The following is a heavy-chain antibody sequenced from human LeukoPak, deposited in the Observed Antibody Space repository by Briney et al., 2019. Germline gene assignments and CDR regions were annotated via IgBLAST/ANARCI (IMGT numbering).Heavy chain of an antibody. D-gene: IGHD3-3*01. V-gene: IGHV1-69*13. CDR2: IIPIFGTA. Sequence: SVKVSCKASGGTFSSYAISWVRQAPGQGLEWMGGIIPIFGTANYAQKFQGRVTITADVSTSTAYMELSSLRSEDTAVYYCARDILEVYGMDVWGQGTTVTVSS. CDR3: ARDILEVYGMDV. CDR1: GGTFSSYA. J-gene: IGHJ6*02.